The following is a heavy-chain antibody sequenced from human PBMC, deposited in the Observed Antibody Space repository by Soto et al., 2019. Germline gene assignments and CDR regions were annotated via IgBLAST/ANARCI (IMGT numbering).Heavy chain of an antibody. CDR2: ISWNSGSI. V-gene: IGHV3-9*01. Sequence: EVQLVESGGGLVQHGRSLRLSCAASGFTFDDYAMHWVRQAPGKGLEWVSGISWNSGSIGYADSVKGRFTISRDNAKNSLYLQMNSLRAEDTALYYCAKDSAKYDILTGYPLFDPWGQGTLVTVSS. J-gene: IGHJ5*02. D-gene: IGHD3-9*01. CDR3: AKDSAKYDILTGYPLFDP. CDR1: GFTFDDYA.